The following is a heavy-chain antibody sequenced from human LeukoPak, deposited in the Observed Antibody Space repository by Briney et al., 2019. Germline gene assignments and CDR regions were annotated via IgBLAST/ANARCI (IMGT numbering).Heavy chain of an antibody. CDR2: ISGSGGST. D-gene: IGHD5-18*01. J-gene: IGHJ4*02. CDR1: GFTFSSYG. CDR3: AKVRGYSYGFNDY. Sequence: GGSLRLSCAASGFTFSSYGMSWVRQAPGKGLEWVSAISGSGGSTYYADSVKGRFTISRDNSKNTLYLQMNSLRAEDTAVYYCAKVRGYSYGFNDYWGQGTLVTVSS. V-gene: IGHV3-23*01.